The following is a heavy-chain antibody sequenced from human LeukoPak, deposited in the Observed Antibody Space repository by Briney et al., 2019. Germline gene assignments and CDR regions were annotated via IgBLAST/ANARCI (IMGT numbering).Heavy chain of an antibody. V-gene: IGHV1-69*08. CDR3: SGDLNWHHDS. Sequence: SVKVSCKASGGTFGSYTINWVRQAPGQGLEWMGRSIPIFDRTNYARNFQGRVTITADKSTTTFYMELTSLRSDDMAVYYCSGDLNWHHDSWGQGTLVTVSS. D-gene: IGHD3-16*01. CDR2: SIPIFDRT. CDR1: GGTFGSYT. J-gene: IGHJ5*02.